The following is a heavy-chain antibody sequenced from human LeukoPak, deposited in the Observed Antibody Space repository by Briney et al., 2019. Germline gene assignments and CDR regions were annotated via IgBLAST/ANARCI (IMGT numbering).Heavy chain of an antibody. CDR1: GGSFSGFY. D-gene: IGHD3-10*01. CDR3: ARGGYYGSGNDFRFDP. CDR2: VSHRGSS. V-gene: IGHV4-34*01. Sequence: SETLSLTCAVYGGSFSGFYWSWIRQPPGKGLEWIGQVSHRGSSNYNPSLKSRVTVSVDTSKNQVFMNLTSVTAADTATYYCARGGYYGSGNDFRFDPWGQGTLVTVSS. J-gene: IGHJ5*02.